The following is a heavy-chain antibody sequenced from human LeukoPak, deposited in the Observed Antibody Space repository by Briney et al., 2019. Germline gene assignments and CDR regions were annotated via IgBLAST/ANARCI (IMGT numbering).Heavy chain of an antibody. D-gene: IGHD3-10*01. CDR1: GGTFSSYA. CDR3: AREDLWFGELLQEYYFDY. CDR2: IIPILGIA. Sequence: SVKVSCKASGGTFSSYAISWVRQAPGQGLEWMGRIIPILGIANYAQKFQGRVTITADKSTSTAYMELSSLRSENTAVYYCAREDLWFGELLQEYYFDYWGQGTLVTVSS. J-gene: IGHJ4*02. V-gene: IGHV1-69*04.